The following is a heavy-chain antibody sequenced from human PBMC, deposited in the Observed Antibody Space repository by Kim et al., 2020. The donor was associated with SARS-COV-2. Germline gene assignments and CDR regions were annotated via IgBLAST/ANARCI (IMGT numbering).Heavy chain of an antibody. J-gene: IGHJ4*02. CDR2: LSGVGSST. V-gene: IGHV3-23*01. CDR1: GFTFDRYA. CDR3: AKEEPHFEY. Sequence: GGSLRLSCAASGFTFDRYAMAWVRQAPGKGLQWISALSGVGSSTFYADSVKGRFTISRDNSRNTLYLQMNGLRAEDTAVYYCAKEEPHFEYWGQGTLVTGSS.